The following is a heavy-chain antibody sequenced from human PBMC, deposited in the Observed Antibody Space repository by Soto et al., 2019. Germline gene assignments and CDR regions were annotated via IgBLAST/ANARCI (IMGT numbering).Heavy chain of an antibody. Sequence: SLRLSCAASGFSISSYWMHWVRQAPGKGLVWVSVIKSDGSSKYYADSVKGRFTISRDNSKNTLYLQMNSLRAEDTAVYYCASLGVVPAGPYGMDVWGQGTTVTVSS. CDR2: IKSDGSSK. J-gene: IGHJ6*02. CDR1: GFSISSYW. CDR3: ASLGVVPAGPYGMDV. V-gene: IGHV3-33*08. D-gene: IGHD2-2*01.